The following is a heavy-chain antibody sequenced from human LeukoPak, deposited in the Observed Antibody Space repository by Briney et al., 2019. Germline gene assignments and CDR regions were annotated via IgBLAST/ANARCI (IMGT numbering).Heavy chain of an antibody. J-gene: IGHJ5*02. D-gene: IGHD5/OR15-5a*01. CDR1: GASISSSF. CDR3: ARRMTVSATNWFDP. V-gene: IGHV4-59*01. CDR2: IYYTGNT. Sequence: SETLSLTCTVSGASISSSFWTWIRQSPGKGLEWLGYIYYTGNTNLNPSLKSRLTISLDTSKNQFSLRLSSVTAADTAIYYCARRMTVSATNWFDPWGQGTLVTVSS.